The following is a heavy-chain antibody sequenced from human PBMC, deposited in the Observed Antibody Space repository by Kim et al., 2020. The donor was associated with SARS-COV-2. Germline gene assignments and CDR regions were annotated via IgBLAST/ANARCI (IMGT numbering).Heavy chain of an antibody. V-gene: IGHV4-34*01. D-gene: IGHD5-12*01. CDR2: INHSGST. CDR1: GGSFSGYY. Sequence: SETLSLTCAVYGGSFSGYYWSWIRQPPGKGLEWIGEINHSGSTNYNPSLKSRVTISADTSKNQFSLKLSSVTAADTAVSYCARGLHSGYDIDCFDPWGEG. CDR3: ARGLHSGYDIDCFDP. J-gene: IGHJ5*02.